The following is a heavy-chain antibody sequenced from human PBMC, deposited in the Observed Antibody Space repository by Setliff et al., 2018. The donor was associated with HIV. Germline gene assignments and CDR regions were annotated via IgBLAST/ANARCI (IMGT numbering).Heavy chain of an antibody. V-gene: IGHV4-31*03. D-gene: IGHD2-15*01. CDR2: ASYSRST. Sequence: SETLSLTCTVSGGSFTTEGYYWSWIRQHPGKGLEWIGYASYSRSTYYNPSLKNRLTISIGTSENQFSLKLSSVTAADTAVYYCARRGYDAFDIWGQGTMVTVSS. J-gene: IGHJ3*02. CDR3: ARRGYDAFDI. CDR1: GGSFTTEGYY.